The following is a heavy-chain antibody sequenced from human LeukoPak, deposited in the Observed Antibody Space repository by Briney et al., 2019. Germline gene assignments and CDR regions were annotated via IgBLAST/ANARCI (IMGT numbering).Heavy chain of an antibody. Sequence: GGSLRLSCAASGFTFRSYWMSWVRQAPGKGLEWVANIKQDGSEKYYVDSVKGRFTISRDNAKTSLYLQMNSLRAEDTAVYFCARDRDGGYSWAYWGQGALVTVSS. D-gene: IGHD4-23*01. CDR1: GFTFRSYW. CDR2: IKQDGSEK. CDR3: ARDRDGGYSWAY. V-gene: IGHV3-7*01. J-gene: IGHJ4*02.